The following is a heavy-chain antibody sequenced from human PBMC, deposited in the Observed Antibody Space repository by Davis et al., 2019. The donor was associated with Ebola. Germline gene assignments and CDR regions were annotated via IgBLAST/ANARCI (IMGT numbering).Heavy chain of an antibody. V-gene: IGHV3-9*01. Sequence: GGSLRLSCAASGFTFDDYAMHWVRQAPGKGLEWVSGITWNSGSIAYADSVKGRFTISRDNAKNSLYPQMNSLRADDTAVYYCAKSLVTHYYFGMDVWGQGTTVTVSS. J-gene: IGHJ6*02. CDR2: ITWNSGSI. CDR1: GFTFDDYA. CDR3: AKSLVTHYYFGMDV. D-gene: IGHD5-18*01.